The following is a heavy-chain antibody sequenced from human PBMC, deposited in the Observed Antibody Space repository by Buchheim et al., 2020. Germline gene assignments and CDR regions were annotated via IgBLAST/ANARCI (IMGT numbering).Heavy chain of an antibody. J-gene: IGHJ6*02. CDR1: GGSISSSYW. Sequence: QVQLQESGPGLVKPSGTLSLTCAVSGGSISSSYWWSWVRQPPGKGLEWIGEIYHSGSTHYNPSLTSRVTISVDKPKNQSSLKLSSVTAADTAVYYCARDANSIHYYYYGMDVWGQGTT. D-gene: IGHD2/OR15-2a*01. CDR3: ARDANSIHYYYYGMDV. CDR2: IYHSGST. V-gene: IGHV4-4*02.